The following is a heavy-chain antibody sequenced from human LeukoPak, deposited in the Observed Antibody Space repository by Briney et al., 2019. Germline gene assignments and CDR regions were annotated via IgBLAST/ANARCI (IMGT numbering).Heavy chain of an antibody. CDR3: ARDSYYYMDV. J-gene: IGHJ6*03. CDR1: GFTFSAYW. V-gene: IGHV3-74*01. Sequence: GGSLRLSCAASGFTFSAYWMHWVRQAPGKGLVWVSRVKYDGTTTTYADSVKGRFTISRDNAKNILYLQMNSLRVEDTAVYYCARDSYYYMDVWGKGTTVTVSS. CDR2: VKYDGTTT.